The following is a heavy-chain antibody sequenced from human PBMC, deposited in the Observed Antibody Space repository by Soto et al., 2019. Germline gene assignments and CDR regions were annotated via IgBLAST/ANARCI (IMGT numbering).Heavy chain of an antibody. J-gene: IGHJ6*02. D-gene: IGHD3-9*01. CDR3: AKGLRHVLRYFDWLPKGPRDYYYGMDV. CDR2: ISWNSGSI. CDR1: GFTFDDYA. Sequence: PGGSLRLSCAASGFTFDDYAMHWVRQAPGKGLEWVSGISWNSGSIGYADSVKGRFTISRDNAKNSLYPQMNSLRAEDTALYYCAKGLRHVLRYFDWLPKGPRDYYYGMDVWGQGTTVTVSS. V-gene: IGHV3-9*01.